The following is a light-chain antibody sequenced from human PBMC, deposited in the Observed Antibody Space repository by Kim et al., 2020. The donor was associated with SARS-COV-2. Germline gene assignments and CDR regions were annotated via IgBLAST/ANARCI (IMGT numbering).Light chain of an antibody. CDR3: AAWDDSLDGCV. CDR1: ASNIGINP. CDR2: NTD. J-gene: IGLJ2*01. Sequence: GQRVTLFCSGSASNIGINPVNGYQQLPGTATKLLIHNTDQRPSGVPDRFSGSKSDTSASLAISGLQSEDETDYYCAAWDDSLDGCVFGGGTQLTVL. V-gene: IGLV1-44*01.